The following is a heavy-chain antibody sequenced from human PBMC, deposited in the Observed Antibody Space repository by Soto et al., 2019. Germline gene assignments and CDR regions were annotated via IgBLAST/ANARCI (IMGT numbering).Heavy chain of an antibody. D-gene: IGHD6-6*01. CDR1: GGSIRSGGYT. CDR3: ARERPDGAWLDP. J-gene: IGHJ5*02. V-gene: IGHV4-30-2*01. CDR2: IHHSGSN. Sequence: SETQSVTCAVSGGSIRSGGYTWGWIWEQEGKSLERIGYIHHSGSNYYNPALKSRVTISVDKSKNQFPLTLSSVTAADTAMYYCARERPDGAWLDPCGQGTLVTVSS.